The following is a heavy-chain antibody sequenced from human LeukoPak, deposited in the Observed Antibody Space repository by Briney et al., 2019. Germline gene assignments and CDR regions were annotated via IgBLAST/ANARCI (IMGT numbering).Heavy chain of an antibody. D-gene: IGHD3-16*01. CDR2: IYYSGST. Sequence: PSETLSLTCTVSGGSISSSSYYWGWIRQPPGKGLERIGSIYYSGSTYYNPSLKSRVTISVDTSKNQFSLKLSSVTAADTAVYYCARHFPGGYWYFDLWGRGTLVTVSS. V-gene: IGHV4-39*01. CDR3: ARHFPGGYWYFDL. J-gene: IGHJ2*01. CDR1: GGSISSSSYY.